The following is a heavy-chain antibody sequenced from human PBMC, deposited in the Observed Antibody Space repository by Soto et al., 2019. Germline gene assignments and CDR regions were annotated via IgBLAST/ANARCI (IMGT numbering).Heavy chain of an antibody. Sequence: PGGSLRLSCAASGFTFSNAWMSWVRQAPGKGLEWVGRIKSKTDGGTTDYAAPVEGRFTISRDDSKNTLYLQMNSLKTEDTAVYYCTTRYNWNYGGNYWGQGTLVTVSS. CDR2: IKSKTDGGTT. D-gene: IGHD1-7*01. CDR3: TTRYNWNYGGNY. J-gene: IGHJ4*02. CDR1: GFTFSNAW. V-gene: IGHV3-15*01.